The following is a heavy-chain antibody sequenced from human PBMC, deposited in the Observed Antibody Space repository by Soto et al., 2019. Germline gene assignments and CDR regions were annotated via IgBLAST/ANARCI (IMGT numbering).Heavy chain of an antibody. CDR2: TRNKANSYTT. CDR1: GFTFSDHY. V-gene: IGHV3-72*01. D-gene: IGHD1-26*01. Sequence: PGGSLRLSCAASGFTFSDHYMDWVRQAPGKGLEWVGRTRNKANSYTTEYAASVKGRFTISRDDSKNSLYLQMNSLKTEDTAVYYCAREYSGSYYYGMDVWGQGTTVTVSS. J-gene: IGHJ6*02. CDR3: AREYSGSYYYGMDV.